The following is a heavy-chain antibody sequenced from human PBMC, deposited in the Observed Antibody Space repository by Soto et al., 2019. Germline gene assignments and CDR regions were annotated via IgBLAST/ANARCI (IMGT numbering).Heavy chain of an antibody. D-gene: IGHD3-3*01. Sequence: KTSETLSLTCTVSGGSISNYYCNWIRQPAGKGLEWIGRIDTSGSTNYNPSLKSRVTMSVDXSXXXXXXXXXXXXXXXXXXXYCARGGQDFWSGPFDYWGRGALVTVSS. CDR2: IDTSGST. CDR3: ARGGQDFWSGPFDY. V-gene: IGHV4-4*07. CDR1: GGSISNYY. J-gene: IGHJ4*02.